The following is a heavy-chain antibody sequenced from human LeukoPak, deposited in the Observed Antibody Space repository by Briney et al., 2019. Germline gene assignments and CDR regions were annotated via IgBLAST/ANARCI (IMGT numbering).Heavy chain of an antibody. V-gene: IGHV1-69*05. CDR3: ARLNYGDYAPHYYYYMDV. J-gene: IGHJ6*03. D-gene: IGHD4-17*01. CDR2: IIPIFGTA. Sequence: GASVKVSCKASGVTFSSYAISWVRQAPGQGLEWMGGIIPIFGTANYAQKFQGRVTITTDESTSTAYMELSSLRSEDTAVYYCARLNYGDYAPHYYYYMDVWGKGTTVTVSS. CDR1: GVTFSSYA.